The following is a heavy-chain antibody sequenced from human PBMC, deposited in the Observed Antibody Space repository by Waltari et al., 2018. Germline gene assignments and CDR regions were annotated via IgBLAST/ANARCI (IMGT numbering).Heavy chain of an antibody. Sequence: SCAASGFTVSSNYMSWVRQAPGKGLEWVANIKQDGSEKYYVDSVKGRFTISRDNAKNSLYLQMNSLRAEDTAVYYCARDARGYSYGLLWNRDDAFDIWGQGTMVTVSS. CDR2: IKQDGSEK. D-gene: IGHD5-18*01. V-gene: IGHV3-7*01. J-gene: IGHJ3*02. CDR1: GFTVSSNY. CDR3: ARDARGYSYGLLWNRDDAFDI.